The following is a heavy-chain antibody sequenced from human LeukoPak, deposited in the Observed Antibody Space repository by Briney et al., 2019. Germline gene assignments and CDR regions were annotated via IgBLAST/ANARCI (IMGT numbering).Heavy chain of an antibody. V-gene: IGHV3-48*04. CDR1: GFTFSIYS. CDR3: ARDRRWAVGLWFDS. D-gene: IGHD4-23*01. J-gene: IGHJ5*01. CDR2: ISGDSGTI. Sequence: GGSLRLSCAASGFTFSIYSMNWVRQAPGRGLEWVSNISGDSGTINYADSVKGRFTISRDNAKNSLYLQMNSLRAEDTAVYYCARDRRWAVGLWFDSWGQGTLVTVSS.